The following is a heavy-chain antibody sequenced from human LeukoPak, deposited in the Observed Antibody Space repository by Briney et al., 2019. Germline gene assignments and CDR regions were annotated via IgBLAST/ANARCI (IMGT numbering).Heavy chain of an antibody. CDR1: GFTFSTYA. CDR2: ISGSGVNT. D-gene: IGHD6-19*01. CDR3: AKGPLIEVAGTTWDY. J-gene: IGHJ4*02. V-gene: IGHV3-23*01. Sequence: GGSLRLSCAASGFTFSTYAMTWVRQAPGKGLEWVSAISGSGVNTYYADSVKGRFSISRDNAKNALYLQMNSLRVEDTAVYYCAKGPLIEVAGTTWDYWGQGTLVTVSS.